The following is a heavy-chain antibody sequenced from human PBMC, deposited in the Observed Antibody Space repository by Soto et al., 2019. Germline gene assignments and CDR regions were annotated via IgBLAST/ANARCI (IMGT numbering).Heavy chain of an antibody. CDR2: ISAYNGNT. Sequence: QVQLVQSGAEVKKPGASVKVSCKASGYTFTSYGISWVRQAPGQGLEWMGWISAYNGNTNYAQKLQGRVTMTTDTATSTAYMELRSLRSDDTAVYYCARDLPGETIADGATDYWGQGTLVTVSS. V-gene: IGHV1-18*01. J-gene: IGHJ4*02. CDR1: GYTFTSYG. D-gene: IGHD3-16*01. CDR3: ARDLPGETIADGATDY.